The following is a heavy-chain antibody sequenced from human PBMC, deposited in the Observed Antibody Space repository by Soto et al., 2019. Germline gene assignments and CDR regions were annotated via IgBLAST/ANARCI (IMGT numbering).Heavy chain of an antibody. CDR3: MRSYRDSYYFYYGMDV. Sequence: PGESLRISCEGSGFIFIRYKIGWVRQLPGKGLEWMGIINPGNSDTTYSPSFQGQVTISADKSINTAYLQWSSLKASDTAMYYCMRSYRDSYYFYYGMDVWGKGTTGTVSS. V-gene: IGHV5-51*01. CDR2: INPGNSDT. CDR1: GFIFIRYK. J-gene: IGHJ6*04. D-gene: IGHD2-21*02.